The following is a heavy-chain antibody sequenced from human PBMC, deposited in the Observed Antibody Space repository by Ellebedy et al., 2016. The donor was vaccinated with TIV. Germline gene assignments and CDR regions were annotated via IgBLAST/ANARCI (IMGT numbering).Heavy chain of an antibody. CDR2: ISYDGSNK. D-gene: IGHD6-13*01. CDR3: ARVMYIAAAVYYFDY. V-gene: IGHV3-30-3*01. Sequence: GGSLRLSCAASGFTFSSYAMHWVRQAPGKGLEWVAVISYDGSNKYYADSVKGRFTISRDNSKNTLYLQMNSLRAEDTAVYYCARVMYIAAAVYYFDYWGQGTLVTVSS. J-gene: IGHJ4*02. CDR1: GFTFSSYA.